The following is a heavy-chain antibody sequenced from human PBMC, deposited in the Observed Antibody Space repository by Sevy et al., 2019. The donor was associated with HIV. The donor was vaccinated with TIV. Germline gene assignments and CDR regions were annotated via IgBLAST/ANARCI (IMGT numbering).Heavy chain of an antibody. CDR1: GFTFSSYW. Sequence: GGSVRLSCAASGFTFSSYWMSWVRQAPGKGLEWVANIKQDGSEKYYVDSVKGRFTISRDNAKNSLYLQMNSLRAEDTAVYYCARERGSGSYYFWFDPWGQGTLVTVSS. D-gene: IGHD3-10*01. CDR2: IKQDGSEK. CDR3: ARERGSGSYYFWFDP. V-gene: IGHV3-7*01. J-gene: IGHJ5*02.